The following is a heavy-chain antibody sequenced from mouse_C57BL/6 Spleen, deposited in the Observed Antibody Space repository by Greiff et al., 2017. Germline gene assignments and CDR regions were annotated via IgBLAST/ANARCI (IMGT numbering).Heavy chain of an antibody. J-gene: IGHJ2*01. CDR1: GYTFTSYW. D-gene: IGHD1-1*01. CDR3: AREYGSSYFDY. CDR2: IVPSDSYT. V-gene: IGHV1-59*01. Sequence: VQLQQPGAELVRPGTSVKLSCKASGYTFTSYWMHWVKQRPGQGLEWIGVIVPSDSYTNYNQKFKGKATLTVDTSSSTAYMQLSSLTSEDSAVYYCAREYGSSYFDYWGQGTTLTVSS.